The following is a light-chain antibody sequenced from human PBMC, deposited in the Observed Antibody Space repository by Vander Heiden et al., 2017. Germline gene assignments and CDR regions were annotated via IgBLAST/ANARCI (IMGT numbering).Light chain of an antibody. CDR2: KDS. CDR1: ALPKQY. CDR3: QSADSSGTYRV. V-gene: IGLV3-25*03. Sequence: SYELTPPPPVSVSPGQTARITCSGDALPKQYAYWYQQKPGQAPVLVIYKDSERPSGIPERFSGSSSGTTVTLTISGVQAEDEADYYCQSADSSGTYRVFGGGTKLTVL. J-gene: IGLJ2*01.